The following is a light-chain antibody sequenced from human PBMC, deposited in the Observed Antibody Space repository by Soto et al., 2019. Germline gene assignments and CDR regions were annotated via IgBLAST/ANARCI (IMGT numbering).Light chain of an antibody. Sequence: EIVLTQSPATLSLSPGERATLSCRASQSVSSYLAWYQQKPGQAPRLLIYDASNRATGIPARFSGSGSGTDFTLTISRLEPEDFALYYCQHYQVGQPIAFGRGTRLEIK. J-gene: IGKJ5*01. V-gene: IGKV3-11*01. CDR1: QSVSSY. CDR3: QHYQVGQPIA. CDR2: DAS.